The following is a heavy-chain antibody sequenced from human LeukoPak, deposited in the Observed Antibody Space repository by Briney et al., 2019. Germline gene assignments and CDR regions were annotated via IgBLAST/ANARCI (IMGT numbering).Heavy chain of an antibody. Sequence: GGSLRLSCAASGFTFSSYGMHWVRQAPGKGLEWVSYISSSGSTIYYADSVKGRFTISRDNAKNSLYLQMNSLRAEDTAVYYCARVRTTVTTMYYFDYWGQGTLVTVSS. J-gene: IGHJ4*02. V-gene: IGHV3-48*04. CDR2: ISSSGSTI. CDR1: GFTFSSYG. D-gene: IGHD4-17*01. CDR3: ARVRTTVTTMYYFDY.